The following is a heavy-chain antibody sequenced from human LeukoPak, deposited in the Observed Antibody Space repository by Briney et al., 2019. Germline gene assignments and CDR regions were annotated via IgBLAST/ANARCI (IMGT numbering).Heavy chain of an antibody. CDR2: IYHNGNT. Sequence: SETLSLTCTVSSGSISTYYWSWIRQPPGKGLEWIGYIYHNGNTNYNPSLKSRVTLSVDTSKNQFSLKLSSVTAADTAMYYCARAYSSSWYYNWFDPWGQGTLVTVSS. J-gene: IGHJ5*02. V-gene: IGHV4-59*08. CDR3: ARAYSSSWYYNWFDP. D-gene: IGHD6-13*01. CDR1: SGSISTYY.